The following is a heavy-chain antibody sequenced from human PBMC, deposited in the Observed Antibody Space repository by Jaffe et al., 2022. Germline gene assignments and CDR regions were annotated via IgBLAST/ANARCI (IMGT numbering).Heavy chain of an antibody. J-gene: IGHJ5*02. CDR2: IYHSGST. V-gene: IGHV4-4*02. D-gene: IGHD3-10*01. CDR1: GGSISSSNW. CDR3: AREQYGSGSYQDLEFDWFDP. Sequence: QVQLQESGPGLVKPSGTLSLTCAVSGGSISSSNWWSWVRQPPGKGLEWIGEIYHSGSTNYNPSLKSRVTISVDKSKNQFSLKLSSVTAADTAVYYCAREQYGSGSYQDLEFDWFDPWGQGTLVTVSS.